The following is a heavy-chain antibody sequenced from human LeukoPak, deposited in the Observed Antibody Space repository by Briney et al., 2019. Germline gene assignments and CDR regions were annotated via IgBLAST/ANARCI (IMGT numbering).Heavy chain of an antibody. CDR1: GGSISSSNW. J-gene: IGHJ6*02. CDR3: ARYYYDSSGPLMDV. CDR2: IYHSGST. Sequence: PSGTLSLTCAVSGGSISSSNWWSWVRQPPGKGLEWIGEIYHSGSTNYNPSLKSRVTISVDKSKNQFSLKLSSVTAADTAVYYCARYYYDSSGPLMDVWGQGTTVTVSS. D-gene: IGHD3-22*01. V-gene: IGHV4-4*02.